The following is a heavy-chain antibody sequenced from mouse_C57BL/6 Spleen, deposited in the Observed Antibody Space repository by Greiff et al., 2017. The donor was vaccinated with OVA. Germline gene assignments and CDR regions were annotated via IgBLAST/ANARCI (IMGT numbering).Heavy chain of an antibody. D-gene: IGHD1-1*01. CDR3: AKHLVLRGGDAMDY. Sequence: QVQLKESGPGLVAPSQSLSITCTVSGFSLTSYGVAWVRQPPGKGLEWLGVIWGGGSSNYNSALMSGLSISKDNSTSQVFLNMNSLQTDDTARNSCAKHLVLRGGDAMDYWGQGTSVTVSS. V-gene: IGHV2-9*01. J-gene: IGHJ4*01. CDR2: IWGGGSS. CDR1: GFSLTSYG.